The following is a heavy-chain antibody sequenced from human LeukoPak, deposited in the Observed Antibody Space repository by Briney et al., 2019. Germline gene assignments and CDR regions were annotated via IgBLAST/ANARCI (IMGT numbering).Heavy chain of an antibody. V-gene: IGHV5-51*01. CDR2: IYPSDSDT. CDR1: ESSFAIYW. CDR3: ARPLQGIVGATGFDY. Sequence: GESLKISWQGSESSFAIYWIAWLRQMPGKGLEWMGIIYPSDSDTRYSPSFQGQVTISADKSIKTAYLQWSSLEASDTAMYYCARPLQGIVGATGFDYWGQGTLVTVSS. J-gene: IGHJ4*02. D-gene: IGHD1-26*01.